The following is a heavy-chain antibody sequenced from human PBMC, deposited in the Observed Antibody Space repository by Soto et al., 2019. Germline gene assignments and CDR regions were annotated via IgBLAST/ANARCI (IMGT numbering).Heavy chain of an antibody. CDR3: ARETNAVVSCDS. CDR2: INSDGSGA. Sequence: EVQLLESGGGLVQPGGSLRLSCAASGFTFSSYLMHWVRQAPEKGLVWVARINSDGSGASYADSVKGRFTISRDNAKNTLYLHMSTLRAEDTALYYCARETNAVVSCDSWDQGTLVTVSS. V-gene: IGHV3-74*01. J-gene: IGHJ4*02. CDR1: GFTFSSYL.